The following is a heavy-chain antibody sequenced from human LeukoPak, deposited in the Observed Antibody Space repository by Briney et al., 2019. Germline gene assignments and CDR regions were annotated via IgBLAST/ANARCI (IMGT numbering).Heavy chain of an antibody. J-gene: IGHJ4*02. CDR1: GYTLTELS. CDR2: FGPEDGET. Sequence: ASVKVSCKVSGYTLTELSMHWVRQAPGKGLEWMGGFGPEDGETIYAQKFQGRVTMTEDTSTDTAYMELSSLRSEDTAVYYCATASSGPQYYFDYWGQGTLVTVSS. CDR3: ATASSGPQYYFDY. D-gene: IGHD3-22*01. V-gene: IGHV1-24*01.